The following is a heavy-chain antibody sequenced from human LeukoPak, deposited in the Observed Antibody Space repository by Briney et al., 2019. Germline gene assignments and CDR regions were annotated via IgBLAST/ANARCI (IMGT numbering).Heavy chain of an antibody. CDR3: ARVDWSMLEY. J-gene: IGHJ4*02. V-gene: IGHV1-2*02. CDR2: INPNSGDT. CDR1: GYTFIVYH. Sequence: GASVKVSFKSSGYTFIVYHMHWVRQAPGQGLEWMGWINPNSGDTNFAQKFQGRVTMTRDTSISTVYMALSRLTSDDTAVYYCARVDWSMLEYWGQGTLVTVSS. D-gene: IGHD1-1*01.